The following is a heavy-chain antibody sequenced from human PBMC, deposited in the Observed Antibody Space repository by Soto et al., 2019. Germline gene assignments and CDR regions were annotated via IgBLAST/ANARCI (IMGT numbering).Heavy chain of an antibody. CDR3: ARGRSDGGVQH. D-gene: IGHD3-16*01. V-gene: IGHV1-8*01. Sequence: ASVEVSCRASGYTFTSYDINWVRQAPGQGLEWMGWMNPNSGNTGYAQKFQGRVTMTRNTSISTDYMELSSLRSEDTAVYYCARGRSDGGVQHWGQGTLVTVSS. CDR1: GYTFTSYD. J-gene: IGHJ1*01. CDR2: MNPNSGNT.